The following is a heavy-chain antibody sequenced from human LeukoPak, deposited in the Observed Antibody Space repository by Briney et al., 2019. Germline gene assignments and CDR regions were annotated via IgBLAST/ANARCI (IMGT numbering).Heavy chain of an antibody. CDR2: INHSGST. CDR1: GGSFSGYY. CDR3: ASCEAPITPPPYGFDV. Sequence: PSETLSLTCAVYGGSFSGYYWSWIRQPPGKGLEWIGEINHSGSTNYNPSLKSRLSIAVDTSRNQFSLKLTSVIAADTAVYYCASCEAPITPPPYGFDVWGQGTEVTVSS. J-gene: IGHJ6*02. D-gene: IGHD5-12*01. V-gene: IGHV4-34*09.